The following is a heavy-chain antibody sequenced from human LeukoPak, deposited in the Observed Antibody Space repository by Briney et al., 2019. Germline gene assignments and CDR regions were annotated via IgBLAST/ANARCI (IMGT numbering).Heavy chain of an antibody. D-gene: IGHD2-15*01. CDR3: ARDHELVVSPSGFDY. CDR2: ISSSSSYI. J-gene: IGHJ4*02. CDR1: GFTFSSYS. Sequence: GGSLRLSCAASGFTFSSYSMNWVRQAPGKGLEWVASISSSSSYIYYADSVKGRFTISRDNAKNSLYLQMNSLRAEDTAVSYCARDHELVVSPSGFDYWGQGTLVTVSP. V-gene: IGHV3-21*01.